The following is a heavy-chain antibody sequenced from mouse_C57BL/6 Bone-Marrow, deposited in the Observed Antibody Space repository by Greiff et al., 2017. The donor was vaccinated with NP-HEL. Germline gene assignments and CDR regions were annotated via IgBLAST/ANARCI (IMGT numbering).Heavy chain of an antibody. D-gene: IGHD1-1*01. V-gene: IGHV5-6*01. CDR1: GFTFSSYG. CDR3: ARHEGSSYGFAY. Sequence: EVHLVESGGDLVKPGGSLKLSCAASGFTFSSYGMSWVRQTPDKRLEWVATISSGGSYTYYPDSVKGRFTISRDNAKNTLYLQMSSLKSEDTAMYYCARHEGSSYGFAYWGQGTLVTVSA. CDR2: ISSGGSYT. J-gene: IGHJ3*01.